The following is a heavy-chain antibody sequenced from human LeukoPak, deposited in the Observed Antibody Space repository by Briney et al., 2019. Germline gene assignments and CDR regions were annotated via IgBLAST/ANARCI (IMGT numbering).Heavy chain of an antibody. J-gene: IGHJ4*02. CDR1: GFPFRSYS. CDR3: ARESDKHHDFWSGYLALDY. Sequence: LGGSLRLSCAASGFPFRSYSMNWVCQTPGKGLEWVSYISPITSTKYYADSVEGRFTISRDDARNSLSLQMNSLRAEDTAVYYCARESDKHHDFWSGYLALDYWGQGTLVTVSS. V-gene: IGHV3-48*04. D-gene: IGHD3-3*01. CDR2: ISPITSTK.